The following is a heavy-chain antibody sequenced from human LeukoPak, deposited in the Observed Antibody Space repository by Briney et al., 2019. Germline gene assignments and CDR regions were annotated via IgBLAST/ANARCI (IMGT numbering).Heavy chain of an antibody. CDR3: ARPSTVVTPRGAFDI. J-gene: IGHJ3*02. Sequence: ASVKVSCKASGYTFTSYGISWVRQAPGQGLEWMGWISAYNGNTNYAQKLQGRVTMTTDTSTSTVYMELSSLRSEDTAVYHCARPSTVVTPRGAFDIWGQGTMVTVSS. CDR1: GYTFTSYG. D-gene: IGHD2-15*01. CDR2: ISAYNGNT. V-gene: IGHV1-18*01.